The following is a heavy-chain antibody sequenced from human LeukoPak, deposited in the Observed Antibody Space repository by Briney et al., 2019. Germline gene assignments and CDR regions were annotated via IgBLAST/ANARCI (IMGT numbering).Heavy chain of an antibody. CDR3: ARDKGEYYDSSGYLDY. CDR2: IYYSGNT. D-gene: IGHD3-22*01. Sequence: PSETLSLTCTVSGGSISSYYWSWIRQPPGKGLEWIGYIYYSGNTNCNPAPKSRVTMSVDTSKNQFSLKLSSVTAADTAVYYCARDKGEYYDSSGYLDYWGQGTLVTVSS. J-gene: IGHJ4*02. V-gene: IGHV4-59*01. CDR1: GGSISSYY.